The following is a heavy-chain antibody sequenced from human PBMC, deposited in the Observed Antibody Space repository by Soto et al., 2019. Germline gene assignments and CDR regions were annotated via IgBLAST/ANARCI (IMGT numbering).Heavy chain of an antibody. V-gene: IGHV3-23*01. CDR2: IHGGGGAT. Sequence: EVQLLESGGGLVQPEGSLRLSCAASGFTFSAYAMGWVRQAPGKGLEWVSTIHGGGGATHYADSVKGRFTISRDDSKNTLYAQMNCLRAEDTAVYYCAKFEGHPLEYWYLDFWGRGTLVTVSS. J-gene: IGHJ2*01. D-gene: IGHD1-1*01. CDR1: GFTFSAYA. CDR3: AKFEGHPLEYWYLDF.